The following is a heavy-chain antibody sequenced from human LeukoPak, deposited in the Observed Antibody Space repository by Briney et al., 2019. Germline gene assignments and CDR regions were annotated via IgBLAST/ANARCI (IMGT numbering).Heavy chain of an antibody. D-gene: IGHD5-18*01. J-gene: IGHJ3*02. CDR1: GFTLSRHG. CDR2: ISYDGSNK. CDR3: AKDQGIQLWLRYTFDI. Sequence: GGCLRLSCAASGFTLSRHGLRGGRPAPGKGLEWVAVISYDGSNKYYADSVKGRFTISRDNSKNTLYLQMNSLRAEDTAVYYCAKDQGIQLWLRYTFDIWGQGTMVTVSS. V-gene: IGHV3-30*18.